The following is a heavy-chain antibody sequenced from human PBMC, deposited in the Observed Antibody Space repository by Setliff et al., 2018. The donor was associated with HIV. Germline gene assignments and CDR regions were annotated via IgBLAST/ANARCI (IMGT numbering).Heavy chain of an antibody. V-gene: IGHV1-69*05. J-gene: IGHJ4*02. D-gene: IGHD3-22*01. CDR3: ASGSGYCRSGSCYVGVHKNPDKYYSDY. CDR1: GGTFTNSA. CDR2: SVPLFGTV. Sequence: SVKVSCKASGGTFTNSALTWVRQAPGQGLEWMGGSVPLFGTVKYPQKFQGRVTIATDELMTTAYMELSSLRSEDSGVYYCASGSGYCRSGSCYVGVHKNPDKYYSDYWGQGTLVTVSS.